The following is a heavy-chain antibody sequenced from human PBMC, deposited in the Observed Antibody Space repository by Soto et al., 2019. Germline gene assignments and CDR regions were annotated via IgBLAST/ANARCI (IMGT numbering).Heavy chain of an antibody. D-gene: IGHD3-16*02. CDR3: ARRRLVDDYVWGSYRRRGYFDY. J-gene: IGHJ4*02. CDR2: INHSGST. V-gene: IGHV4-34*01. CDR1: GGSFSGYY. Sequence: SETLSLTCGVYGGSFSGYYWSWIRQPPGKGLEWIGEINHSGSTNYNPSLKSRVTISVDTSKNQFSLKLSSVTAADTAVYYCARRRLVDDYVWGSYRRRGYFDYWGQGTLVTVSS.